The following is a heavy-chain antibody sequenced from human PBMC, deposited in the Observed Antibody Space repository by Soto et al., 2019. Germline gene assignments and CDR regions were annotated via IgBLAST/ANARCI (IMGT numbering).Heavy chain of an antibody. Sequence: GGSLRLSCAASGFAFSIFAMSWVLQSPGKGLEWVSTISGSGGSTYYADAVKGRFTISRDNSMGTLYLQMKSLRVEDTAIYYCAKEVSLGSAVDLGYWGQGALVNVSS. CDR2: ISGSGGST. J-gene: IGHJ4*02. V-gene: IGHV3-23*01. D-gene: IGHD7-27*01. CDR1: GFAFSIFA. CDR3: AKEVSLGSAVDLGY.